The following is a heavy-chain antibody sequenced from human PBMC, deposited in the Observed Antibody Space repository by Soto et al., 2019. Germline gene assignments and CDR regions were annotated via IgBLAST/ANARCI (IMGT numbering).Heavy chain of an antibody. Sequence: QVQLVESGGGVVQPGRSLRLSCAASGFTFSSYGMHWVRQAPGKGLEWVAVIWYDGSNKYYADSVKGRFTISRDNSKNTRYLQMNSLRAEDTAVYYCARGGYGDPDYYYYYYMDVWGKGTTVTVSS. V-gene: IGHV3-33*01. J-gene: IGHJ6*03. D-gene: IGHD4-17*01. CDR3: ARGGYGDPDYYYYYYMDV. CDR1: GFTFSSYG. CDR2: IWYDGSNK.